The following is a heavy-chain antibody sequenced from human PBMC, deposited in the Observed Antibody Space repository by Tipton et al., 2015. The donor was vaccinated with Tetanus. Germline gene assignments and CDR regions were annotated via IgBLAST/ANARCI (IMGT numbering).Heavy chain of an antibody. CDR3: AREASYYDSSGYQYPPRYFDL. V-gene: IGHV3-53*01. D-gene: IGHD3-22*01. J-gene: IGHJ2*01. Sequence: QLVQSGGGLIQPGGSLRLSCAASGFTVSSNYMSWVRQAPGKGLEWVSVIYSGGSTYYADSVKGRFTISRDNSKNTLYLQMNSLRAEDTAVYYCAREASYYDSSGYQYPPRYFDLWGRGTLVTVSS. CDR1: GFTVSSNY. CDR2: IYSGGST.